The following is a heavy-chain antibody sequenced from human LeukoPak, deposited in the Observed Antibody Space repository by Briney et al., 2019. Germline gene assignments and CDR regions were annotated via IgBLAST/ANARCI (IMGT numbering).Heavy chain of an antibody. CDR2: INHSGST. CDR1: GGSFSGYY. Sequence: PSETLSLTCAVYGGSFSGYYWSWIRQPPGKGLEWIGEINHSGSTNYNPSLKSRVTISVDTSKNQFSLKLSSVTPEDTAVYYCARGDFWSGYYTPGVYYYYYYMDVWGKGTTVTVSS. CDR3: ARGDFWSGYYTPGVYYYYYYMDV. J-gene: IGHJ6*03. D-gene: IGHD3-3*01. V-gene: IGHV4-34*01.